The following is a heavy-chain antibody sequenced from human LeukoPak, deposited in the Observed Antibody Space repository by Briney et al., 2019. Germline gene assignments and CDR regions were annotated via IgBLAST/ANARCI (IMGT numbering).Heavy chain of an antibody. J-gene: IGHJ4*02. D-gene: IGHD1-7*01. CDR1: GYAFTGYY. Sequence: EASVKVSCKASGYAFTGYYLHWVRQDPGQGLEWMGWINPNRGGTNYVQKFQGRVTMTRDTSITTAYMELSRLRSDDTAVYYWARDQYNWNSIDYWGQGTLVTVSS. V-gene: IGHV1-2*02. CDR3: ARDQYNWNSIDY. CDR2: INPNRGGT.